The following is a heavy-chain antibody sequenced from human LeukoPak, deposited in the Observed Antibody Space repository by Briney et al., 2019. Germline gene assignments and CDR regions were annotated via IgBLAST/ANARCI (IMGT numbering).Heavy chain of an antibody. CDR1: GFTFRSYW. Sequence: GGSLRLSCEVSGFTFRSYWMTWVRQAPGKGLEWLANINEDGSETYYADSVKGRLTISKDNAENSLFLQTDSLSAEDTAVYYCARDYHQGSVTMFGYWGQGTLVTVSP. CDR2: INEDGSET. D-gene: IGHD4-17*01. V-gene: IGHV3-7*01. J-gene: IGHJ4*02. CDR3: ARDYHQGSVTMFGY.